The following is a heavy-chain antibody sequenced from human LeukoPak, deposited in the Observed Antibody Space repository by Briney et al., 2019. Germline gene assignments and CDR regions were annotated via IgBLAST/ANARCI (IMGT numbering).Heavy chain of an antibody. J-gene: IGHJ6*03. CDR3: ARSRSIAARPVSYYYYCMDV. Sequence: GASVKVSCKASGGTFSSYAISWVRQAPGQGLEWMGGIIPIFGTANYAQKFQGRVTITTDESTSTAYMELSSLRSEDTAVYYCARSRSIAARPVSYYYYCMDVWGKGTTVTVSS. D-gene: IGHD6-6*01. CDR2: IIPIFGTA. CDR1: GGTFSSYA. V-gene: IGHV1-69*05.